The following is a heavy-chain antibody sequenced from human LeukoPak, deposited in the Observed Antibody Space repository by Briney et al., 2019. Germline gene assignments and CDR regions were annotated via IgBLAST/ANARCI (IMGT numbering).Heavy chain of an antibody. Sequence: GGSLRLSCAASVITFSSYDMHWVRQAPGKGLEWVALIWYDGSNKYYADSVKGRFTISRDNSRNTLYLQMNSLRAEDTAVYYCARDRSGTFDYWGQGTLVTVSS. CDR1: VITFSSYD. J-gene: IGHJ4*02. CDR2: IWYDGSNK. V-gene: IGHV3-33*01. D-gene: IGHD2-15*01. CDR3: ARDRSGTFDY.